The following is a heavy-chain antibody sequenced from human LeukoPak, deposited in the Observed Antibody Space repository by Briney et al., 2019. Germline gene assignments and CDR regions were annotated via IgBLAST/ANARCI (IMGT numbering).Heavy chain of an antibody. Sequence: SETLSLTCTVSGGSISPYYWGWVRQPPGKGLEWIGNIYYSGSTDSNPSLKSRVTFSVDTSKNQFSLKLTSVTAADTAMYYCARGQRGLPYWGQGTLVTVSS. CDR1: GGSISPYY. D-gene: IGHD3/OR15-3a*01. V-gene: IGHV4-59*01. CDR3: ARGQRGLPY. CDR2: IYYSGST. J-gene: IGHJ4*02.